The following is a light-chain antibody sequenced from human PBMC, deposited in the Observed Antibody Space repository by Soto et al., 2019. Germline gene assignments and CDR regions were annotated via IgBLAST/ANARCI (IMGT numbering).Light chain of an antibody. Sequence: EIVLTQSPGTLSLSPGERATLSCRASQSVSSSYLAWYQQKPGQAPRLLIYGASGRATGIPDRFSGSGSGTDFTLTISSLQSEDFAVYYCQQYNNWPRTFGQGTKVDIK. CDR3: QQYNNWPRT. V-gene: IGKV3-20*01. CDR1: QSVSSSY. J-gene: IGKJ1*01. CDR2: GAS.